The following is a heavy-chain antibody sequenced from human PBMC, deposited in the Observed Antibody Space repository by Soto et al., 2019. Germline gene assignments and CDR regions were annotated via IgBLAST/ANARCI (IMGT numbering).Heavy chain of an antibody. CDR2: TYYRSKWYN. Sequence: SETLSPTGAISGDSVSSNSAAWSWIRQSPSRGLEWLGRTYYRSKWYNDYAVSVKSRITINPDTSKNQFSLQLNSVTPEDTAVYYCAREFEIAVAGYDYWGQGTLVTVSS. CDR3: AREFEIAVAGYDY. J-gene: IGHJ4*02. D-gene: IGHD6-19*01. CDR1: GDSVSSNSAA. V-gene: IGHV6-1*01.